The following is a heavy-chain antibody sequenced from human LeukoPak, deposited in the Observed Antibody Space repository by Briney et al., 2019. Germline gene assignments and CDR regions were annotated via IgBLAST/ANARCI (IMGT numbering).Heavy chain of an antibody. J-gene: IGHJ4*02. D-gene: IGHD2-2*01. Sequence: ASVKVSCKASGYSFTSYAMHWVRQAPGQSLEWMGWINAGNGNTKYSQKFQGRVTMTRDTSASTVYMELSSLRSEDTAVYYCARNSYCSSTSCYPKPFDYWGQGTLVTVSS. V-gene: IGHV1-3*01. CDR3: ARNSYCSSTSCYPKPFDY. CDR2: INAGNGNT. CDR1: GYSFTSYA.